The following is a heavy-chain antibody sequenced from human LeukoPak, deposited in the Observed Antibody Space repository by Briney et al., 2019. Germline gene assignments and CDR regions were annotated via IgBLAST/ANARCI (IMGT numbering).Heavy chain of an antibody. V-gene: IGHV4-31*03. CDR2: IHPSGML. Sequence: SETLSLTCTVSGASFNSDDQYWNWIRQSPGKGLEWIGSIHPSGMLYNNPSLESRVTMSRDTSKNQFSLNLNSVTAADTAVYFCSRGLDSRKLGYWGRGILVTVSS. D-gene: IGHD3-22*01. J-gene: IGHJ4*02. CDR1: GASFNSDDQY. CDR3: SRGLDSRKLGY.